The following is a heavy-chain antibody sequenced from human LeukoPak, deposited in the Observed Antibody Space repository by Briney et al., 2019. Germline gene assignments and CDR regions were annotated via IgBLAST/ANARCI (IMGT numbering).Heavy chain of an antibody. CDR3: AKAVWELLLDWFDP. D-gene: IGHD1-26*01. J-gene: IGHJ5*02. CDR2: ISSSGSTI. V-gene: IGHV3-11*01. Sequence: GGSLRLSCAASGFTFSDYYMSWIRQAPGKGLEWVSYISSSGSTIYYADSVKGRFTISRDNSKNTLYLQMNSLRAEDTAVYYCAKAVWELLLDWFDPWGQGTLVTVSS. CDR1: GFTFSDYY.